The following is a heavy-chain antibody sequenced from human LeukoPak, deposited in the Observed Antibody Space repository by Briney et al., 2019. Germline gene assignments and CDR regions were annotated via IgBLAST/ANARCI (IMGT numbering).Heavy chain of an antibody. J-gene: IGHJ4*02. D-gene: IGHD2-2*01. CDR1: GFTFSNYA. Sequence: GGSLRLSCAASGFTFSNYALSWVRQAPGKGLEWVSGINVSGGSTFYADSVRGRFTISRDNSKNTLYLQMNSLRAEDTAVYYCAKDQYCTSTSCYVGYWGQGSLVTVSS. CDR2: INVSGGST. CDR3: AKDQYCTSTSCYVGY. V-gene: IGHV3-23*01.